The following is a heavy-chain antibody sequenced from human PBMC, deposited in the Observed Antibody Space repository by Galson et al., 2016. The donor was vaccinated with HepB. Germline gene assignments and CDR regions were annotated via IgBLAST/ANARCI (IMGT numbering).Heavy chain of an antibody. D-gene: IGHD2/OR15-2a*01. CDR1: GFTFSNDA. V-gene: IGHV3-23*01. J-gene: IGHJ4*02. CDR2: IAPTSITT. CDR3: AKNIGSSRCYDS. Sequence: SLRLSCAASGFTFSNDAMTWVRQAPGRGLEWVSAIAPTSITTYYRDSVKGRFTISRDNSRSTVYLHMTSLTVEDTAIYYCAKNIGSSRCYDSWGQGTLVTVSS.